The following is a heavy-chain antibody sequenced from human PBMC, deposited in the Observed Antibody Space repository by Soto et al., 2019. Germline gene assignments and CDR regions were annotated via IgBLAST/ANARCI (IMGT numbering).Heavy chain of an antibody. Sequence: HPGGSLRLSCAVSGFTFRNYAMIWVRQAPGKGLEWAAGITGTGNSISYSDSVRGRFTISRDNSENTLYLQMNSLRAEDTAVYWCAKTPNSRLLNSWGQGALVTVSS. V-gene: IGHV3-23*01. J-gene: IGHJ4*02. D-gene: IGHD3-9*01. CDR3: AKTPNSRLLNS. CDR1: GFTFRNYA. CDR2: ITGTGNSI.